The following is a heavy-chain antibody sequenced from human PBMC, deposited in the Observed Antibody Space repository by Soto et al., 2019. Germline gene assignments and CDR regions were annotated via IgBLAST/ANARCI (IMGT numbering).Heavy chain of an antibody. Sequence: SETLSLTCTVSGGSISSGGYYWSWIRQHPGKGLEWIGYIYYSGSTYYNPSLKSRVTISVDTSKNQFSLKLSSVTAADTAVYYCARSPIVYDILTGYFPSYYYYGMDVWGQGTTVTVSS. J-gene: IGHJ6*02. D-gene: IGHD3-9*01. CDR1: GGSISSGGYY. CDR2: IYYSGST. V-gene: IGHV4-31*03. CDR3: ARSPIVYDILTGYFPSYYYYGMDV.